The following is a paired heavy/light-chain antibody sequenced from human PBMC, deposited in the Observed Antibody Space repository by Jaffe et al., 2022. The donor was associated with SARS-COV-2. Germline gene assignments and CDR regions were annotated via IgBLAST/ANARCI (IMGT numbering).Light chain of an antibody. CDR3: QQYYSTPIT. V-gene: IGKV4-1*01. CDR1: QSVLYTSNNKNH. J-gene: IGKJ5*01. CDR2: WAS. Sequence: DIVMTQSPDSLAVSLGERATINCKSSQSVLYTSNNKNHLAWYQQKPGHPPKLLIYWASTRESGVPDRFSGSGSGTDFTLTISSLQAEDVAVYYCQQYYSTPITFGQGTRLEIK.
Heavy chain of an antibody. CDR3: ARDGSSGSHPYFDS. J-gene: IGHJ4*02. CDR1: GGSVSRGGDY. CDR2: IYYIGST. Sequence: QVQLQESGPGLVKPSETLSLTCTVSGGSVSRGGDYWSWIRQPPGKGLEWIAYIYYIGSTNYNPSLKSRVTISVDTSKNQFSLKLSSVTAADTAVYYCARDGSSGSHPYFDSWGQGTLVTVSS. D-gene: IGHD6-19*01. V-gene: IGHV4-61*08.